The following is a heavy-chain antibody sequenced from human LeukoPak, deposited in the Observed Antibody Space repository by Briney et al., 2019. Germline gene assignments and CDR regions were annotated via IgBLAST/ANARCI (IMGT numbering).Heavy chain of an antibody. D-gene: IGHD3-10*01. CDR2: ISSDGVYK. CDR1: GFTFRSYS. CDR3: ARDRYYGSGPYYGMDV. Sequence: GGSLRLYCAASGFTFRSYSMHWVRQAPGQGLEWVALISSDGVYKYYEDSVEGRFTISRDTSENTLYLQMNSLRPEDTAVYYCARDRYYGSGPYYGMDVWGQGTTVIVSS. J-gene: IGHJ6*02. V-gene: IGHV3-30-3*01.